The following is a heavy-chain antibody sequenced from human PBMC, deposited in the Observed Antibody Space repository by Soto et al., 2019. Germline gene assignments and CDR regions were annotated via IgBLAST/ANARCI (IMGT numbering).Heavy chain of an antibody. CDR2: ITSSSSYI. J-gene: IGHJ4*02. CDR1: GFTFSSSL. D-gene: IGHD3-16*01. Sequence: GGSLRLSCSASGFTFSSSLMNWVRQTPGKGLEWVSSITSSSSYIYYAVSVEGRFTISRDNAKNSLYLQMNSLRAEDTAVYYCARDKGGAARAFESWGQGTLVTVSS. V-gene: IGHV3-21*01. CDR3: ARDKGGAARAFES.